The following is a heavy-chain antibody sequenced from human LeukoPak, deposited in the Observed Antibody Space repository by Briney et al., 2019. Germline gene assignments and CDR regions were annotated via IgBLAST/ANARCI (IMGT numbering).Heavy chain of an antibody. CDR3: ARGHAYCSGGSCYHDY. D-gene: IGHD2-15*01. CDR2: IFPRDSDT. CDR1: GYNFANYW. V-gene: IGHV5-51*01. J-gene: IGHJ4*02. Sequence: GESLKISCKGSGYNFANYWIGWVRQMPGKGLEWLGIIFPRDSDTRYSPSFQGQVTISADKSISTAYLQWSSLKASDTAMYYCARGHAYCSGGSCYHDYWGQGTLVTVSS.